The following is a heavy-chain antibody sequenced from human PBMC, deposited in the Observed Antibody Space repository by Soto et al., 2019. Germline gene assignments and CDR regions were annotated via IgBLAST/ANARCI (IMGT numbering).Heavy chain of an antibody. V-gene: IGHV3-30*18. CDR3: AKVPEGYWSSTSCYGDAFDI. CDR2: ISYDGSNK. Sequence: QVQLVESGGGVVQPGRSLRLSCAASGFTFSSYGMHWVRQAPGKGLEWVAVISYDGSNKYYADSVKGRFTISRDNSKNTLYLQMNSLRAEDTAVYYCAKVPEGYWSSTSCYGDAFDIWGQGTMGTVSS. D-gene: IGHD2-2*01. J-gene: IGHJ3*02. CDR1: GFTFSSYG.